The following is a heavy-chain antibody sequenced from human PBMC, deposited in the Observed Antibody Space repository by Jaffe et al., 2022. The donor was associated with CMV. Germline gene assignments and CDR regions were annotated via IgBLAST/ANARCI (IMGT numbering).Heavy chain of an antibody. Sequence: EVQLVESGGDLVQPGGSLRLSCATSGFTFSDYWMNWVRQAPGKGLEWVANIKQDGSEIYSLDSVKGRFTILRSNTESSLFLQMDNLRAEDTAVYYCARGSWVYSRGWHSFDHWGQGTPVTVSS. CDR3: ARGSWVYSRGWHSFDH. J-gene: IGHJ4*02. V-gene: IGHV3-7*03. D-gene: IGHD6-19*01. CDR2: IKQDGSEI. CDR1: GFTFSDYW.